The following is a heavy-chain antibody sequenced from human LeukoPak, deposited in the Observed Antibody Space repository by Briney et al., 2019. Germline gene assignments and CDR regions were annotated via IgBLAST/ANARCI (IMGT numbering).Heavy chain of an antibody. D-gene: IGHD1-26*01. J-gene: IGHJ4*02. CDR2: ISGSGGST. V-gene: IGHV3-23*01. CDR1: GFTFSSYS. CDR3: ARGMSFSGLTPQDY. Sequence: PGGSLRLSCAASGFTFSSYSMNWVRQAPGKGLEWVSDISGSGGSTYYADSVKGRFTISRDNSKNTVYLQMNSLRAEDTAVYDCARGMSFSGLTPQDYWGQGTLVTVSS.